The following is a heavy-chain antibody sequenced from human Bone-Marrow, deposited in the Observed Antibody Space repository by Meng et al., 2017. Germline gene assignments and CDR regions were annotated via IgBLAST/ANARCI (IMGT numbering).Heavy chain of an antibody. CDR2: IYHSGIT. Sequence: QVQLQESGPGLVKPSGTRSRTGAVSGGSISSSNWWSWVRQPPGKGLEWIGKIYHSGITIYNPSLKSRVTMSVDNSKNQFSLKLNSMTAADTAVYYCARDPTGGEDHQRVWGQGTLVTVSS. CDR1: GGSISSSNW. CDR3: ARDPTGGEDHQRV. D-gene: IGHD1-14*01. J-gene: IGHJ4*02. V-gene: IGHV4-4*02.